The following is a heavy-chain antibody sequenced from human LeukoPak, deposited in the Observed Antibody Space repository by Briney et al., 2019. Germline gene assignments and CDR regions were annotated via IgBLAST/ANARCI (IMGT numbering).Heavy chain of an antibody. CDR1: GGSFSGHF. Sequence: PETLSLTCAVSGGSFSGHFWSWIRQTPGEGLEWIGEISHSGTTKYNPSLKSRVTISADTSKNQFSLKLTSVTAADTGVYYCAKNNRFDPWGQGTLVTVSS. J-gene: IGHJ5*02. CDR3: AKNNRFDP. V-gene: IGHV4-34*01. CDR2: ISHSGTT.